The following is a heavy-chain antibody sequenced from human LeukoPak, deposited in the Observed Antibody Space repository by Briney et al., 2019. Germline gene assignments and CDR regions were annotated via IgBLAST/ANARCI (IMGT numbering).Heavy chain of an antibody. CDR3: ARDFGGDGYNS. CDR1: GFTFSDYG. V-gene: IGHV3-33*01. Sequence: AGGSLRLSCVASGFTFSDYGMHWVRQAPGKGLEWVAVIWFDESNKYYADSVKGRFTISRDISKNTLYLQMNSLRVEDTAVYYCARDFGGDGYNSWGQGTLVTVSS. D-gene: IGHD5-24*01. CDR2: IWFDESNK. J-gene: IGHJ4*02.